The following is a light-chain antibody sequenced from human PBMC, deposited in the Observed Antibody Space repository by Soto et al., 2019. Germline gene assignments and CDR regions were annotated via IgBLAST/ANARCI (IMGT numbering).Light chain of an antibody. V-gene: IGLV7-46*01. Sequence: QTVVTQAPSLTVSPGGTVTLTCASSTETVTSGHYPYWLQQKPGQAPTTLIYDTSKKHSWTPARFSGSLLGGKAALTLAGAQPEDEADYYCLLSYSNSRVFGGGTKVTVL. J-gene: IGLJ3*02. CDR1: TETVTSGHY. CDR2: DTS. CDR3: LLSYSNSRV.